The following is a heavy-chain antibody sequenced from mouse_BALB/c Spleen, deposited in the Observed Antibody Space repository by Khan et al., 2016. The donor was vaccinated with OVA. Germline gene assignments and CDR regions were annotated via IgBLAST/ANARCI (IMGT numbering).Heavy chain of an antibody. CDR2: TSGDSNTI. CDR1: GFTFSSYG. V-gene: IGHV5-17*02. J-gene: IGHJ2*01. D-gene: IGHD1-1*01. Sequence: EVELVESGGDLVQPGGSRKLSCAASGFTFSSYGMHWVRQAPEKGLEWVAYTSGDSNTIYYADTVKGRFTISRDNPRNTLFLQMTSLMSEYTAMYYCATSDFYGYYFDYWGPGTTLTVSS. CDR3: ATSDFYGYYFDY.